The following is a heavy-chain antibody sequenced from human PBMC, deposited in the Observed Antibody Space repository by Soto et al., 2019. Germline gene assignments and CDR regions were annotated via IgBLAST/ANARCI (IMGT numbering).Heavy chain of an antibody. J-gene: IGHJ5*02. CDR3: ARGPISRYCSGGSCSTYNWFDP. CDR1: GFPFSSYA. CDR2: ISSNGGST. V-gene: IGHV3-64*01. Sequence: GGSLTLSCAPAGFPFSSYAMHWVRRDTGKGLEYISAISSNGGSTYYANSVKGRFTISRDNSKNTLYLQMGSLRAEDMAVYYCARGPISRYCSGGSCSTYNWFDPWGQGTLVTVSS. D-gene: IGHD2-15*01.